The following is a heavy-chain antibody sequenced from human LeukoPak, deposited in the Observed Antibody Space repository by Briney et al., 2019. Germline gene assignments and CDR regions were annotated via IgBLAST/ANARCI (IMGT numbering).Heavy chain of an antibody. Sequence: PSETLSLTCTVSGGSISSYYWSWIRQPPGKGLEWIGYIYYSGSTNYNPSLKSRVTISVDTSKSQSSLKLSSVTAADTAVYYCARGNGYSGWFDPWGQGTLVTVSS. CDR3: ARGNGYSGWFDP. V-gene: IGHV4-59*01. J-gene: IGHJ5*02. CDR2: IYYSGST. CDR1: GGSISSYY. D-gene: IGHD5-24*01.